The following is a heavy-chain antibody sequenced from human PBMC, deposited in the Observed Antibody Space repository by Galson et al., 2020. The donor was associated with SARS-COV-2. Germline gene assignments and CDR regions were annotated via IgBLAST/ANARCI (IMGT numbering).Heavy chain of an antibody. CDR1: GFTFDDYG. CDR2: INCNGGST. V-gene: IGHV3-20*01. CDR3: ATHPALYDSSGPNDY. D-gene: IGHD3-22*01. Sequence: GGSLRLSCAASGFTFDDYGMSWVRQAPGKGLEWVAGINCNGGSTGNADSVKGRFPISRDNAKNSLYLQMNSLRAEDTALYHCATHPALYDSSGPNDYWGQGTLVTVSS. J-gene: IGHJ4*02.